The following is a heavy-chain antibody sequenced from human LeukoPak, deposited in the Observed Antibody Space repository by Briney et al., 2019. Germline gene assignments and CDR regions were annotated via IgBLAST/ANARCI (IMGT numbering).Heavy chain of an antibody. CDR3: ARDRRVRGVINYYYYMDV. CDR1: GGSINIGSDY. J-gene: IGHJ6*03. Sequence: SETLSLACTVSGGSINIGSDYWGWIRQPPGKGLEWIGNIYYSGSTYYNPSLKSRVTISVETSKNQFSLKVSSVTAADTAVYYCARDRRVRGVINYYYYMDVWGKGTTVTVSS. V-gene: IGHV4-39*02. CDR2: IYYSGST. D-gene: IGHD3-10*01.